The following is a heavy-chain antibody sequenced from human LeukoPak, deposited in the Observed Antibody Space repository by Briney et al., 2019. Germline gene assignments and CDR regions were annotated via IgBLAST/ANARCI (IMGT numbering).Heavy chain of an antibody. J-gene: IGHJ5*02. CDR1: GFTFDDYA. V-gene: IGHV3-9*01. D-gene: IGHD3-16*01. CDR2: ISWNSGSI. CDR3: AREKLGGVADP. Sequence: GGSLRLSCAASGFTFDDYAMHWVRQAPGKGLEWVSGISWNSGSIGYADSVKGRFTISRDNAKNSLYLQMNSLRAEDTAVYYCAREKLGGVADPWGQGTLVTVSS.